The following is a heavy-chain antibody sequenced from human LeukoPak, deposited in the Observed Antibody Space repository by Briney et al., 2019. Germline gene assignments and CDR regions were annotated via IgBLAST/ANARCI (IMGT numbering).Heavy chain of an antibody. CDR1: GFTFSTYG. J-gene: IGHJ6*04. CDR3: AELGITMIGGV. CDR2: IITSGSYK. Sequence: RGSLRLSCAASGFTFSTYGMNWVRQAPEKGRGWVSSIITSGSYKYYADSVKGRFTISRDNAKNPLYLQMNSLRAEDTAVYYCAELGITMIGGVWGKGTTVTISS. D-gene: IGHD3-10*02. V-gene: IGHV3-21*01.